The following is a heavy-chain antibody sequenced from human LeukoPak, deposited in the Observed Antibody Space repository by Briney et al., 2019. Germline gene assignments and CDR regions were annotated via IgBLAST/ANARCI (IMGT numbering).Heavy chain of an antibody. CDR3: AREQDTATDAFDI. CDR2: ISGSGGST. J-gene: IGHJ3*02. CDR1: GFTFSSYA. V-gene: IGHV3-23*01. D-gene: IGHD5-18*01. Sequence: GGSLRLSCAASGFTFSSYAMSWVRQAPGKGLEWVSAISGSGGSTYYADSVKGRFTISRDNSKNTLYLQMGSLRAEDMAVYYCAREQDTATDAFDIWGQGTMVTVSS.